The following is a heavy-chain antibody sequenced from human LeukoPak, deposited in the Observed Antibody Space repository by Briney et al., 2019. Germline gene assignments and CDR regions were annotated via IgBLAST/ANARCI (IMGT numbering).Heavy chain of an antibody. CDR1: GYSFTTYW. Sequence: GGSLKISCQASGYSFTTYWIGWVRQLPGPGLEGMGIIYPAVSSAKFLPSFQNQVTISVSKSIHTADLQCSRLNASDTARHYFARHPKSGYSGYESDYGGQGTLVTVSS. V-gene: IGHV5-51*01. J-gene: IGHJ4*02. CDR3: ARHPKSGYSGYESDY. CDR2: IYPAVSSA. D-gene: IGHD5-12*01.